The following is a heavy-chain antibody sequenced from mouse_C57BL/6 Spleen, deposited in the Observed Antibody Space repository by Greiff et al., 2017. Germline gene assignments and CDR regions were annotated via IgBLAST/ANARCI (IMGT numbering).Heavy chain of an antibody. D-gene: IGHD3-2*02. J-gene: IGHJ3*01. Sequence: QVQLKESGAELVKPGASVKISCKASGYAFSSYWLNWVKQRPGKGLERIGQIYPGDGDTNYNGKFKGKATLTADKSSSTAYMQLSSLTSEDSAVYFCARGGGSSGYVFAYWGQGTLVTVSA. CDR2: IYPGDGDT. V-gene: IGHV1-80*01. CDR1: GYAFSSYW. CDR3: ARGGGSSGYVFAY.